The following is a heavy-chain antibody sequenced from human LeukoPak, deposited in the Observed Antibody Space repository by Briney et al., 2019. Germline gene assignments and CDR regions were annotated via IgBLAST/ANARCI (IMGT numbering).Heavy chain of an antibody. J-gene: IGHJ5*02. Sequence: PSETLCLTCTVSGGSFSSYYWSWIRQPPGKGLEWIGYIYNTGSTNYNPSLKSRVTISVDTSKNQFSLKLTSVTAADSAVYYCARSPQGPWGQGTLVTVSS. CDR1: GGSFSSYY. CDR3: ARSPQGP. CDR2: IYNTGST. V-gene: IGHV4-59*01.